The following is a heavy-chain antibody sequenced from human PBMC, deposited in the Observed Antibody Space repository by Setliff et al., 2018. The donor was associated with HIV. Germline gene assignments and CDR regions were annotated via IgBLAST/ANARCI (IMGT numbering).Heavy chain of an antibody. J-gene: IGHJ4*02. CDR3: AAWGPRYSYAPYFFDS. V-gene: IGHV4-61*02. CDR1: GGSISSGIYY. D-gene: IGHD5-18*01. CDR2: IYTSGST. Sequence: KPSETLSLTCTVSGGSISSGIYYWSWIRQPAGKGLEWIGRIYTSGSTNYNPSLKSRVTISVDTSKNQFSLRLSSVTAADTAVYYCAAWGPRYSYAPYFFDSWGQGTLVTVSS.